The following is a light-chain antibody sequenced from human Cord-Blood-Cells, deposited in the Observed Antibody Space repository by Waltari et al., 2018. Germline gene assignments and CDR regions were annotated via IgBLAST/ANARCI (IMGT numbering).Light chain of an antibody. J-gene: IGLJ3*02. CDR1: SSDVGSYNL. CDR3: CSYAGSSTPR. V-gene: IGLV2-23*02. CDR2: DVS. Sequence: QSALTQPASVSGSPGQSITISCTGTSSDVGSYNLVSWYQQHPGKAPKLMIYDVSKRPSGVSNRFAGSKSGNTASLTISGLQAEDEADYYCCSYAGSSTPRFGGGTKLTVL.